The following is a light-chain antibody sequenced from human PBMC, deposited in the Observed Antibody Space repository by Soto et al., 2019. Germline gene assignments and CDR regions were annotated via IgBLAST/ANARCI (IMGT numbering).Light chain of an antibody. Sequence: DIQMTHSPSTLSASVGDRVTITCRASQSISSWLAWYQQKPGKAPKLLIYDASSLESGVPSRFSGRGSGKEFTLNSSSLQPDDFATYYGQQYNSYRTFLQGTEGDIX. CDR3: QQYNSYRT. CDR1: QSISSW. V-gene: IGKV1-5*01. J-gene: IGKJ1*01. CDR2: DAS.